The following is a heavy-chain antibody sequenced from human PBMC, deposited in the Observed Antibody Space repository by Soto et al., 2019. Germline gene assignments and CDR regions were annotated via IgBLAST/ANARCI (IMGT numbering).Heavy chain of an antibody. V-gene: IGHV1-69*02. D-gene: IGHD5-18*01. J-gene: IGHJ3*02. CDR2: IIPILGIA. Sequence: QVQLVQSGAEVKKPGSSVKVSCKASGGTFSSYTISWVRQAPGQGLEWMGRIIPILGIANYAQKFQGRVTXAXDXXTSTAYMELSSLRSEDTAVYYCARGYSYGYFAFDIWGQGTMVTVSS. CDR3: ARGYSYGYFAFDI. CDR1: GGTFSSYT.